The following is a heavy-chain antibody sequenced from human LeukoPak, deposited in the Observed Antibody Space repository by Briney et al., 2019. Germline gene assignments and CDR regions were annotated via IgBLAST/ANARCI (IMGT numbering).Heavy chain of an antibody. J-gene: IGHJ4*02. Sequence: PGGSLRLSCAASGFTFGNYGMTWVRQAPGKGLEWVATISGTGGRTYYADSVKGRFTVSRDNSKNTLHLQMKSLRVEHTAVYYCAKELDGSASYGPDHWGQGTLVTVSS. V-gene: IGHV3-23*01. CDR1: GFTFGNYG. CDR3: AKELDGSASYGPDH. D-gene: IGHD3-22*01. CDR2: ISGTGGRT.